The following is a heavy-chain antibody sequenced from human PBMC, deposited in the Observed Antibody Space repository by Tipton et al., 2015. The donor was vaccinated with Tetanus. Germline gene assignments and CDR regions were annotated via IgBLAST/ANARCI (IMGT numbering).Heavy chain of an antibody. CDR2: IYFSGST. J-gene: IGHJ4*02. D-gene: IGHD3-22*01. V-gene: IGHV4-39*01. CDR1: GASISNSSSY. CDR3: AKLYRVRARGITMVVVVPPGYFDY. Sequence: TLSLTCTVSGASISNSSSYWGWIRQSPGKGLEWIGNIYFSGSTYYNPSLKSRVTISVDTSKNQFSLRINSVTAADTAVYYCAKLYRVRARGITMVVVVPPGYFDYWGQGTLVTVSS.